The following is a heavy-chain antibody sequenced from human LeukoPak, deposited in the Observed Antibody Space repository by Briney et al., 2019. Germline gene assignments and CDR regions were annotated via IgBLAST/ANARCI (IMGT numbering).Heavy chain of an antibody. CDR3: ARDYYYDSSGTGAFDI. CDR2: ISSSSYI. Sequence: GGSLRLSCAASGFTFSSYSMNWVRQAPGKGLEWVPSISSSSYIYYADSVKGRFTISRDNAKNSLYLQMNSLRAEDTAVYYCARDYYYDSSGTGAFDIWGQGTMVTVSS. J-gene: IGHJ3*02. V-gene: IGHV3-21*01. CDR1: GFTFSSYS. D-gene: IGHD3-22*01.